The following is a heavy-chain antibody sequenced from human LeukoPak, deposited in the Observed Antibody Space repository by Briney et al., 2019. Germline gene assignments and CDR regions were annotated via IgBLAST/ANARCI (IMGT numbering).Heavy chain of an antibody. Sequence: GESLKISCKGSGYSFTSYWIGWVRQMPGKGLEWMGIIYPGDSDTRYSPSFQGQVTITADKSISTAYLQWSSLKASDTAMYYCAGPQYSSSWYPPVFDYWGQGTLVTVSS. CDR3: AGPQYSSSWYPPVFDY. D-gene: IGHD6-13*01. V-gene: IGHV5-51*01. CDR1: GYSFTSYW. J-gene: IGHJ4*02. CDR2: IYPGDSDT.